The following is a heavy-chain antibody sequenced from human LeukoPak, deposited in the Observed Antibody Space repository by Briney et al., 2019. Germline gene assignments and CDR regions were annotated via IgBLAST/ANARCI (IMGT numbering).Heavy chain of an antibody. CDR2: ISSSSSYT. Sequence: GGSLRLSCAASGFTFSSYSMSWVRQAPGKGLEWVSSISSSSSYTYYADSAKGRLTISRDNARNSLYLQMNSLRAEDTALYYCARGRYNWKGEGENWFDPWGQGTLVTVSS. CDR1: GFTFSSYS. CDR3: ARGRYNWKGEGENWFDP. D-gene: IGHD1-20*01. J-gene: IGHJ5*02. V-gene: IGHV3-21*01.